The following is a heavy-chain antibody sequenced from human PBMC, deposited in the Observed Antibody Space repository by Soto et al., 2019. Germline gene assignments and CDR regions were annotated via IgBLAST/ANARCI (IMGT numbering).Heavy chain of an antibody. D-gene: IGHD4-17*01. CDR3: VKKSIGTVTNPVYWYFDL. J-gene: IGHJ2*01. Sequence: EVQLLESGGGLVQPGGSLRLSCAASGFTFISYAMSWVRQAPGKGLEWVSGTSGGGDVAFYADSVKGRFTISRDKSKNTLYLQMNSLRAEDTALYYCVKKSIGTVTNPVYWYFDLWGRGTLVTVSS. CDR2: TSGGGDVA. V-gene: IGHV3-23*01. CDR1: GFTFISYA.